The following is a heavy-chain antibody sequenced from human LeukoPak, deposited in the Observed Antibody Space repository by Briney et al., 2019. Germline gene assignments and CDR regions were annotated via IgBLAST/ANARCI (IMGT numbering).Heavy chain of an antibody. J-gene: IGHJ3*02. D-gene: IGHD1-26*01. CDR2: IDPSDSYT. CDR3: ARLVGGVGASRRAFDI. V-gene: IGHV5-10-1*01. CDR1: GYSFTSYW. Sequence: PGESLRISCKCSGYSFTSYWISWVRQMPGKGLEWMGRIDPSDSYTNYSPSFQGHVTISADKSISTAYLQWSSLKASDTAMYYCARLVGGVGASRRAFDIWGQGTMVTVSS.